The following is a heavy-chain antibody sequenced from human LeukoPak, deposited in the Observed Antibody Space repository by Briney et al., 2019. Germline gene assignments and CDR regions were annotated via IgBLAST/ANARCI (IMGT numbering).Heavy chain of an antibody. J-gene: IGHJ4*02. CDR3: ARDRGYYGSGSIDY. Sequence: SETLSLTCTVSGGSISSYYWSWIRQPPGKGLEWIGYIYSSGSTNYNPSLKSRVTMSVDTSKNQFSLRVSSVTAADTAVYYCARDRGYYGSGSIDYWGQGTLVTVSS. D-gene: IGHD3-10*01. V-gene: IGHV4-59*12. CDR2: IYSSGST. CDR1: GGSISSYY.